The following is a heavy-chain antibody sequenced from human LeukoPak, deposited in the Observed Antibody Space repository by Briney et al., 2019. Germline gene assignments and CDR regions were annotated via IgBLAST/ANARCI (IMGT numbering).Heavy chain of an antibody. CDR3: ARHGTTGRNYYYYYMDV. V-gene: IGHV4-39*01. Sequence: SETLSLTCAVYGGPFSSSSYYWGWIRQPPGKGLEWIGSIYYSGSTYYNPSLKSRVTISVDTSKNQFSLKLSSVTAADTAVYYCARHGTTGRNYYYYYMDVWGKGTTVTISS. D-gene: IGHD1-1*01. CDR2: IYYSGST. CDR1: GGPFSSSSYY. J-gene: IGHJ6*03.